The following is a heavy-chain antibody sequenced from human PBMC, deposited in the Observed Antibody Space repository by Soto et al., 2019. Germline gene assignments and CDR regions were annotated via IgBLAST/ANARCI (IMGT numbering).Heavy chain of an antibody. Sequence: GGSLRLSCSVSGFTFSSYTMHWVRLAPGKGLEYVSSISIEGRTTYYADSVKGRFTISRDNSKNTVYLQMSSLRAEDTAVYYCVKDRYIDYWGQGTLVTV. V-gene: IGHV3-64D*06. J-gene: IGHJ4*02. CDR1: GFTFSSYT. CDR3: VKDRYIDY. CDR2: ISIEGRTT.